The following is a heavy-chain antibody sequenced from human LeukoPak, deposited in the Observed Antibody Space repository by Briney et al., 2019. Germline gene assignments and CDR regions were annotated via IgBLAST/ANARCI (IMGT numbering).Heavy chain of an antibody. V-gene: IGHV1-18*01. CDR1: GYTFTSYG. Sequence: GASVKVSCKASGYTFTSYGISWVRQAPGQGLEWMGWISAYNDNTNYAQKLQGRVTMTTDTSTSTAYMELRSLRSDDTAVYYCAFSSYYLQGNYYYMDVWGKGTTVTVSS. J-gene: IGHJ6*03. CDR3: AFSSYYLQGNYYYMDV. CDR2: ISAYNDNT. D-gene: IGHD1-26*01.